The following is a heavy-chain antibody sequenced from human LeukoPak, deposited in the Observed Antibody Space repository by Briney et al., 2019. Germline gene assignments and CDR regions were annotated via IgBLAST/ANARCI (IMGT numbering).Heavy chain of an antibody. Sequence: SETLSLTCAVYGGSFSGYYWSWIRQPPGKGLEWIGEINHSGSTNYNPSLKSRVTISVDTSKNQFSLKLSSVTAADTAVYYCARFSRSGYFPLVAFDIWGQGTMVTVSS. J-gene: IGHJ3*02. V-gene: IGHV4-34*01. D-gene: IGHD3-22*01. CDR3: ARFSRSGYFPLVAFDI. CDR2: INHSGST. CDR1: GGSFSGYY.